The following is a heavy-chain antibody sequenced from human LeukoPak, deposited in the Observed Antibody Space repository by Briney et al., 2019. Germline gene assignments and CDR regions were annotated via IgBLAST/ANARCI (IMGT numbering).Heavy chain of an antibody. CDR2: INPNSGGT. D-gene: IGHD1-26*01. CDR1: VDTFIAYY. J-gene: IGHJ4*02. V-gene: IGHV1-2*02. Sequence: ASVKVSSKTSVDTFIAYYMHWVRPAPGQGLEWMGWINPNSGGTNYAQKFQGRVTMTRDTSISTAYMELSRLRSDDTAVYYCARDGSYSFDYWGQGTLVTVSS. CDR3: ARDGSYSFDY.